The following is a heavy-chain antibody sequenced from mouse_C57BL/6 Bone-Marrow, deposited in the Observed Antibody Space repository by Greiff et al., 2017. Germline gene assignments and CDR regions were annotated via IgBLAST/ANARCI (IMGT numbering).Heavy chain of an antibody. V-gene: IGHV1-52*01. CDR3: ARLDYGSSYVDY. Sequence: VQLQQPGAELVRPGSSVKLSCKASGYTFTSYWMHWVKQRPIQGLEWIGNIDPSDSETHYNQKFKDKATLTVDKSSSTAYMRLSSLTSEDSAFYYCARLDYGSSYVDYWGQGTTLTVSS. CDR1: GYTFTSYW. D-gene: IGHD1-1*01. CDR2: IDPSDSET. J-gene: IGHJ2*01.